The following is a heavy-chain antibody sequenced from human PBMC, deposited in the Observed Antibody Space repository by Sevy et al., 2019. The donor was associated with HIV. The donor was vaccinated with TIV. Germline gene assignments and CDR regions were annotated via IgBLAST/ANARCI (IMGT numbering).Heavy chain of an antibody. Sequence: SETLSLTCVVYVGSSSGYYWSGIPQPPGKGLEWIGEINHSGSTNYNPSLKSRVTISADTSKNQFSLKLSSVTAADTAVYYCATRRGHLSFDYWGQGTLVTVSS. CDR2: INHSGST. CDR1: VGSSSGYY. CDR3: ATRRGHLSFDY. V-gene: IGHV4-34*01. J-gene: IGHJ4*02.